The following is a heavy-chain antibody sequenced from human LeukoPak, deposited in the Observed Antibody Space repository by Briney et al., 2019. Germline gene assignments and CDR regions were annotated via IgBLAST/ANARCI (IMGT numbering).Heavy chain of an antibody. CDR1: GFSFSDFY. Sequence: KAGGSLRLSCAASGFSFSDFYMSWIRQTRGKGLEWLSYISSSGSRVYYAASVRGRFTISRNNAKNSVFLHMSSLRAEDTAVYYCARVFRPRLLEVRAVIGDFWGLGTVVSASS. CDR2: ISSSGSRV. V-gene: IGHV3-11*01. D-gene: IGHD3-10*01. J-gene: IGHJ4*02. CDR3: ARVFRPRLLEVRAVIGDF.